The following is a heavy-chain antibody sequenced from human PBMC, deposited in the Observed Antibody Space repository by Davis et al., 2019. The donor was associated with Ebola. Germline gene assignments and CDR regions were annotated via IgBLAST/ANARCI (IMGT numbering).Heavy chain of an antibody. CDR3: AKVHPPTTVTTGWFDP. Sequence: GVLRLSCAASGFIFSSYAMSWVRQAPGKGLEWVSSISVRSITYHADSVKGRFTISRDNSKNTLYLQMNSLRAEDTAVYYCAKVHPPTTVTTGWFDPWGQGTLVTVSS. V-gene: IGHV3-23*01. CDR2: ISVRSIT. CDR1: GFIFSSYA. J-gene: IGHJ5*02. D-gene: IGHD4-17*01.